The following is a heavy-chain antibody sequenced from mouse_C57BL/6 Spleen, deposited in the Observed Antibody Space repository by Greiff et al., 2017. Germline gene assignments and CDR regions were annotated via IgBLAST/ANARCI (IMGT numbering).Heavy chain of an antibody. J-gene: IGHJ2*01. D-gene: IGHD1-1*02. Sequence: EVKVEESGGGLVKPGGSLKLSCAASGFTFSDYGMHWVRQAPEQGLEWVAYISSGSSTIYYADTVKGRFTISRDNAKNTLFLQMTSLRSEDTAMDYCARGLWYYFDYWGQGTTLTVSS. CDR1: GFTFSDYG. V-gene: IGHV5-17*01. CDR2: ISSGSSTI. CDR3: ARGLWYYFDY.